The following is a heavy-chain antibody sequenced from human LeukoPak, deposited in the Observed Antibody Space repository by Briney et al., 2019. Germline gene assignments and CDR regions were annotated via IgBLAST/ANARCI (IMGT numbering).Heavy chain of an antibody. J-gene: IGHJ4*02. CDR3: ASLHYDILTGYYSYFDY. Sequence: SVKVTCKASGGTFSSYAISWVRQAPGQGLEWMGGIIPIFGTANYAQKFQGRVTITTDESTSTAYMELSSLRSEDTAVYYCASLHYDILTGYYSYFDYWGQGTLVTVSS. CDR2: IIPIFGTA. V-gene: IGHV1-69*05. D-gene: IGHD3-9*01. CDR1: GGTFSSYA.